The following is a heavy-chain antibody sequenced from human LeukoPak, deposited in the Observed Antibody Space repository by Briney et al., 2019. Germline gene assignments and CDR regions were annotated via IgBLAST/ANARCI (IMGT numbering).Heavy chain of an antibody. CDR3: AREPHRMATIGLLDY. V-gene: IGHV4-39*07. Sequence: PSETLSLTCTVSGVSISSSNSYWGWIRQPPGKGLEWIGSIYYSGNTYYNASLKSQVSISIDTSKNQFSLKLSSVTAADTAVYYCAREPHRMATIGLLDYWGQGTLVTVSS. CDR2: IYYSGNT. D-gene: IGHD5-24*01. J-gene: IGHJ4*02. CDR1: GVSISSSNSY.